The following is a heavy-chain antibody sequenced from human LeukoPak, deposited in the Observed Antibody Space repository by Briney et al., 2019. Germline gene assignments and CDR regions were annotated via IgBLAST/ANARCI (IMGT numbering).Heavy chain of an antibody. D-gene: IGHD3-3*01. CDR3: AREGVRFLFDP. Sequence: GGSLRLSCAASGFTFSSYGMHWVRQAPGRVLEWVAFIRYDGSNKYYADSVKGRFTISRDDSKNTLYLQMYSLRAEDAAVYYCAREGVRFLFDPWGQGTLVTVSS. CDR2: IRYDGSNK. V-gene: IGHV3-30*02. J-gene: IGHJ5*02. CDR1: GFTFSSYG.